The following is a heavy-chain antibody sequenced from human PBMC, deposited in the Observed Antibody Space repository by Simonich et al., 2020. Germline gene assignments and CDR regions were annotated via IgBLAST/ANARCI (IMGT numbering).Heavy chain of an antibody. Sequence: EVQLVESGGGLVQPGGSLRLSFAASGFTFSSYWMSWVRQAPGKGLEWFANIKQDGSDKYYVDTVKGRFTISRYNAKNSLFMQMNSLRADDTAVYYCARGALTGDYYYMDVWGKGTTVTVSS. CDR1: GFTFSSYW. V-gene: IGHV3-7*03. CDR2: IKQDGSDK. J-gene: IGHJ6*03. CDR3: ARGALTGDYYYMDV. D-gene: IGHD7-27*01.